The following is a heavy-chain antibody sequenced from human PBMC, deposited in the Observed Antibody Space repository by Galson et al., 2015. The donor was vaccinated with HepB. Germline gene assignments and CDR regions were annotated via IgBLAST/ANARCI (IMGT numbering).Heavy chain of an antibody. Sequence: SLRLSCAASGFTFSSYGMHWVRQAPGKGLEWVAFIRYDGSNKYYADSVKGRFTISRDNSKNTLYLQMNSLRAEDTAVYYCAKSPPRIVGATDYWGQGTLVTVSS. CDR1: GFTFSSYG. CDR3: AKSPPRIVGATDY. CDR2: IRYDGSNK. J-gene: IGHJ4*02. V-gene: IGHV3-30*02. D-gene: IGHD1-26*01.